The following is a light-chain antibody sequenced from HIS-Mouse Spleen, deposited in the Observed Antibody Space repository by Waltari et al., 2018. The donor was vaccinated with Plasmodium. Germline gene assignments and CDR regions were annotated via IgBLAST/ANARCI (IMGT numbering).Light chain of an antibody. CDR1: SSDVGGYNY. CDR3: SSYAGSNNLV. J-gene: IGLJ2*01. CDR2: EVS. V-gene: IGLV2-8*01. Sequence: QSALTQPPSASGSPGQSVTISCTGTSSDVGGYNYVSWYQQHPGQAPKPRIYEVSKRPARVPDRFSGSKSGNTASLTVSGLQAEDEADYYCSSYAGSNNLVFGGGTKLTVL.